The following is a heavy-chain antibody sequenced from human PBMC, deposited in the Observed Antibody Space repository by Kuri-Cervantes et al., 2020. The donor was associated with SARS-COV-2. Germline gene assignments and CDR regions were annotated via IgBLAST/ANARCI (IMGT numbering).Heavy chain of an antibody. CDR2: IYYSGST. Sequence: GSLRLSCTVSGGSISSSSYYWGWIRQPPGKGLEWIGSIYYSGSTYYNPSLKSRVTISVDTSKNQFSLKLSSVTAADTAVYYCASYYYNNRELWERSLDYWGQGTLVTVSS. J-gene: IGHJ4*02. CDR1: GGSISSSSYY. CDR3: ASYYYNNRELWERSLDY. D-gene: IGHD3-22*01. V-gene: IGHV4-39*01.